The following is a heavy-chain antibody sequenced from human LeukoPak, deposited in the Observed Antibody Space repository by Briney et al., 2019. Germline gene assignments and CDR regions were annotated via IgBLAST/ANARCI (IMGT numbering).Heavy chain of an antibody. V-gene: IGHV1-69*13. J-gene: IGHJ6*03. D-gene: IGHD6-13*01. Sequence: SVKVSCKASGGTFSSYAISWVRQAPGQGLEWMGGIIPIFGTANYAQKFQGRVTISADDSTSTAYMELSSLRSEDTAVYYCARGPTQLRQYYYYMDVWGKGTTVTVSS. CDR1: GGTFSSYA. CDR3: ARGPTQLRQYYYYMDV. CDR2: IIPIFGTA.